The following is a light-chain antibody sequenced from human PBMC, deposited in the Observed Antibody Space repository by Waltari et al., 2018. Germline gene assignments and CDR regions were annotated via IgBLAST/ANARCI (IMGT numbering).Light chain of an antibody. CDR3: QQYRISPWT. CDR1: ESINSW. V-gene: IGKV1-5*03. CDR2: KAS. Sequence: DIQMTQYPSTLSAFVGDTVNITCRASESINSWLAWYQEKPGKAPKLLIQKASNLESGVPSRFSGSGSGTEFTLTISSLQADDFASYYCQQYRISPWTFGQGTKVEI. J-gene: IGKJ1*01.